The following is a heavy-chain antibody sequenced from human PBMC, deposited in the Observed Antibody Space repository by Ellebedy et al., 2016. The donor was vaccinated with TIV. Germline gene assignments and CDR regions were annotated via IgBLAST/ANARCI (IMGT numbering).Heavy chain of an antibody. CDR1: GYTFTSYY. CDR2: INPTIGST. CDR3: ARVPSYSSGYDLDH. Sequence: AASVKVSCKASGYTFTSYYMHWVRQAPGQGPEWMGIINPTIGSTTYAQKFQGRVTMTSDTSTSTVYMELSSLKSEDTAVYYCARVPSYSSGYDLDHWGQGTLVTVSS. J-gene: IGHJ4*02. D-gene: IGHD5-18*01. V-gene: IGHV1-46*01.